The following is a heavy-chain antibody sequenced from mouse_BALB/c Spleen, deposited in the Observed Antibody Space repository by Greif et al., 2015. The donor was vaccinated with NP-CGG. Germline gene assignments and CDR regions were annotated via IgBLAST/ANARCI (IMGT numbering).Heavy chain of an antibody. J-gene: IGHJ4*01. CDR2: ILPGSGST. Sequence: QVQLQQSGAELMKPGASVKISCKATGYTFSSYWIERVKQRPGHGLEWIGEILPGSGSTNYNEKFKGKATFTADTSSNTASMHLSSLASEDSPVYYCARPITTATYYAMDYWGQGPSDTVSS. V-gene: IGHV1-9*01. CDR1: GYTFSSYW. D-gene: IGHD1-2*01. CDR3: ARPITTATYYAMDY.